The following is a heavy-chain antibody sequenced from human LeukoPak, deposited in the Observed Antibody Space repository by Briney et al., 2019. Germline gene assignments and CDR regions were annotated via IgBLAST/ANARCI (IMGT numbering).Heavy chain of an antibody. CDR3: ARAYSGSYYGYYFDY. Sequence: ASVKVSRKASGYTFTTYDINWVRQAPGQGLEWMGWMNPNSGDTGYAQKFQGRVTMTRDTSIGTAYLELSSLRSDDTAVYYCARAYSGSYYGYYFDYWGQGTLVTVSS. V-gene: IGHV1-8*01. D-gene: IGHD1-26*01. J-gene: IGHJ4*02. CDR2: MNPNSGDT. CDR1: GYTFTTYD.